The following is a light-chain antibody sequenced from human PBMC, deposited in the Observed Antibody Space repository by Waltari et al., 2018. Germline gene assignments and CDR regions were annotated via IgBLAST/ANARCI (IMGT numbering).Light chain of an antibody. J-gene: IGLJ1*01. CDR2: SND. V-gene: IGLV1-44*01. CDR3: VAWDDSLRGPV. Sequence: QSILTQPPSVSGTPRPRVTISCSGSASNIGSKTVNWYHHLPGTAPTIFISSNDPRPSGVPDRFSGSKSGTSASLAINGLQSEDEADYYWVAWDDSLRGPVFGTGTKVTVL. CDR1: ASNIGSKT.